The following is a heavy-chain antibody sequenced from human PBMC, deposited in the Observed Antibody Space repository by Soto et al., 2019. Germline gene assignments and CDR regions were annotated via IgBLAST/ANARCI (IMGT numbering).Heavy chain of an antibody. CDR2: IIPIFGTA. J-gene: IGHJ4*02. V-gene: IGHV1-69*13. D-gene: IGHD2-15*01. Sequence: ASVKVSCKASGGTFSSYAISWVRQAPGQGLEWMGGIIPIFGTANYAQKFQGRVTITADESTSTAYMELSSLRSEDTAVYYCVRFCSGGSCYPPRDYWGQGTLVTVSS. CDR1: GGTFSSYA. CDR3: VRFCSGGSCYPPRDY.